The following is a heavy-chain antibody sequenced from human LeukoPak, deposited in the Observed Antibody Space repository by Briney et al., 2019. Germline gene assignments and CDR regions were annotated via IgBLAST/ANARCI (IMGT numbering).Heavy chain of an antibody. CDR1: GGSFSGYY. V-gene: IGHV4-34*01. D-gene: IGHD3-16*02. Sequence: SETLSLTCAVYGGSFSGYYWSWIRQPPGRGLEWIGEINHSGSTNYNPSLKSRVTISVDTSKNQFSLKLSSVTAADTAVYYCASRSVIGDYWGQGTLVTVSS. CDR2: INHSGST. J-gene: IGHJ4*02. CDR3: ASRSVIGDY.